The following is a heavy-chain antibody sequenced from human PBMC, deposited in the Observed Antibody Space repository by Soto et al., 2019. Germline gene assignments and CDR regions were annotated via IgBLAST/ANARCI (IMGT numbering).Heavy chain of an antibody. CDR1: GFTFSSYS. D-gene: IGHD2-15*01. Sequence: GGSLRLSCAASGFTFSSYSMNWVRQAPGKGLEWVSSISSSSSYIYYADSGKGRFTISRDNAKNSLYLQMNSLRAEDTAVYYCARGCSGGSCYRYYYYYYMDVWGKGTTVTVSS. V-gene: IGHV3-21*01. CDR2: ISSSSSYI. J-gene: IGHJ6*03. CDR3: ARGCSGGSCYRYYYYYYMDV.